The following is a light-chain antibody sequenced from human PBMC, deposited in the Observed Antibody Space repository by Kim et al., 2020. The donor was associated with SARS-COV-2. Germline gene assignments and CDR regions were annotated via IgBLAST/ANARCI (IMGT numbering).Light chain of an antibody. CDR1: QSVSSN. V-gene: IGKV3-15*01. Sequence: PGERATLACRASQSVSSNLAWYQQKPGQAPRLLIYGASTRATGIPARFSGSGSGTEFTLTISSLQSEDFAVYYCQQYNNWPPAITFGQGTRLEIK. CDR3: QQYNNWPPAIT. CDR2: GAS. J-gene: IGKJ5*01.